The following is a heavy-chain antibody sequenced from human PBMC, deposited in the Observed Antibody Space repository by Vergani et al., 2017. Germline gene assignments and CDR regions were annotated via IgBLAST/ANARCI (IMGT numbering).Heavy chain of an antibody. CDR3: AHLDYGDYRIWYFDL. Sequence: QVTLKESGPVLVKPTETLTLTCTVSGFSLSNARMGVSWIRQPPGKALEWLAHIFSNDEKSYSTSLKSRLTISKDTSKSQVVLTMTNMDPVDTATYYCAHLDYGDYRIWYFDLWGRGTLVTVSS. CDR2: IFSNDEK. V-gene: IGHV2-26*01. J-gene: IGHJ2*01. D-gene: IGHD4-17*01. CDR1: GFSLSNARMG.